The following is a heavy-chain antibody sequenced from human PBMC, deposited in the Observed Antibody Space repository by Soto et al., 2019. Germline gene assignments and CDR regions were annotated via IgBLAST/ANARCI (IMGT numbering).Heavy chain of an antibody. CDR3: AKFKASGRARQIFATPSPYSYYYGMDV. Sequence: GGSLRLSCAASRFTFSSYAMSWVRQAPGKGLEWVSTISVGGGSTYYADSVKGRFTISRDNSKSTLYLQMNSLRAEDTAVYYCAKFKASGRARQIFATPSPYSYYYGMDVWGQGTTVTVSS. CDR2: ISVGGGST. J-gene: IGHJ6*02. CDR1: RFTFSSYA. V-gene: IGHV3-23*01.